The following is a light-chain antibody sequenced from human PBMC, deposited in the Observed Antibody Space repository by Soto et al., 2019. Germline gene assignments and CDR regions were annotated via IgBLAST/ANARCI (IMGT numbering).Light chain of an antibody. V-gene: IGKV4-1*01. CDR2: WAS. Sequence: DIVMTQSPDSLAVSLGERATINCKSSQSVLYSSNNRNYLTWYQQKPGQPPKLLVYWASTREYGVPDRFSGSGSGTDFTLTISSLQAEDVAVYYCQQYYGPPYTFGQGTKLEIK. CDR3: QQYYGPPYT. J-gene: IGKJ2*01. CDR1: QSVLYSSNNRNY.